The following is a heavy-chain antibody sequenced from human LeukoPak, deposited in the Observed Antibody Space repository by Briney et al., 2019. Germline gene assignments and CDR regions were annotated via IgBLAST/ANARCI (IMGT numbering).Heavy chain of an antibody. CDR2: ISGSGGST. J-gene: IGHJ4*02. CDR3: AKGFRVYYYDSSADYFDY. CDR1: GFTFSSYA. Sequence: GGSLRLSCAASGFTFSSYAMSWVRQAPGKGLEWVSAISGSGGSTYYADSVKGRFTISRDNSKNTLYLQMNCLRAEDTAVYYCAKGFRVYYYDSSADYFDYWGQGTLVTVSS. D-gene: IGHD3-22*01. V-gene: IGHV3-23*01.